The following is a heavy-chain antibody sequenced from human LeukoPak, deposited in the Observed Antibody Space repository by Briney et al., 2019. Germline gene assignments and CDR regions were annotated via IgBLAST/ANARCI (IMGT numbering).Heavy chain of an antibody. D-gene: IGHD1-7*01. V-gene: IGHV4-31*03. J-gene: IGHJ4*02. CDR1: GDSIGSSGYY. CDR2: IYYSGST. CDR3: ARGGTLELRTFDY. Sequence: SQTLSLTCTVSGDSIGSSGYYWSWIRQHPGKGLEWIGYIYYSGSTSYNPSLKSRVIISVDTSKNQFSLKLSSVTAADTAVYYCARGGTLELRTFDYWGQGTLVTVSS.